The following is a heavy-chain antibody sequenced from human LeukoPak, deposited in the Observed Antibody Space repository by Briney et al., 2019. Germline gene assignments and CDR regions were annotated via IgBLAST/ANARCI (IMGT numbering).Heavy chain of an antibody. V-gene: IGHV3-30*19. CDR2: ISYDGSNK. D-gene: IGHD2-15*01. CDR1: GFTFSSYG. CDR3: ARDDVLCSGGSCYSYYMDV. Sequence: GGSLRLSCAASGFTFSSYGMHWVRQAPGKGLEWVAVISYDGSNKYYADSVKGRFTISRDNSKNTLYLQMNSLRAEDTAVYYCARDDVLCSGGSCYSYYMDVWGKGTTVTVSS. J-gene: IGHJ6*03.